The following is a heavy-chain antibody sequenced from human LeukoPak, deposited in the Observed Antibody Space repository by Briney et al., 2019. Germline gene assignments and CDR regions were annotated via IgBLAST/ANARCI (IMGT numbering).Heavy chain of an antibody. CDR1: GDSVSRSDSY. CDR2: IYYSGRT. Sequence: SETLSLTCSVSGDSVSRSDSYWDWIRQSPGTGLEWIGTIYYSGRTYYSPSLKSRVTMSVDPSNNQFSLNLRSVTAADTAVYYCARRRYYDGSGYLEWGQGTLLSVSS. J-gene: IGHJ1*01. CDR3: ARRRYYDGSGYLE. D-gene: IGHD3-22*01. V-gene: IGHV4-39*01.